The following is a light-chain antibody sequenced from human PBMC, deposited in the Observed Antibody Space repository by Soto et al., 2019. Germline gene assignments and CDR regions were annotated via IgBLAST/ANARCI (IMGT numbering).Light chain of an antibody. CDR1: SSDVGGYNY. CDR3: SSYTSSSPV. Sequence: QSVLTQPASVSGSPGQSITISCTGTSSDVGGYNYVSWYQQHPGKAPKLIIYNVSDRPSGVSNRFSGSKSGNTASLTISGLQAEDEADYYCSSYTSSSPVFGGGTKVTVL. V-gene: IGLV2-14*03. J-gene: IGLJ3*02. CDR2: NVS.